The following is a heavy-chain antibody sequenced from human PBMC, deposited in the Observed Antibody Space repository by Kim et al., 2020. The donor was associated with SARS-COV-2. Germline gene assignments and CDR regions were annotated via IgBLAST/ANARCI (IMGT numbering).Heavy chain of an antibody. V-gene: IGHV3-23*01. CDR2: ISGSGGST. J-gene: IGHJ4*02. CDR1: GFTFSSYA. CDR3: AKSHLLRSSTSCLIDY. Sequence: GGSLRLSCAASGFTFSSYAMSWVRQAPGKGLEWVSAISGSGGSTYYADSVKGRFTISRDNSKNTLYLQMNSLRAEDTAVYYCAKSHLLRSSTSCLIDYWGQGTLVTVSS. D-gene: IGHD2-2*01.